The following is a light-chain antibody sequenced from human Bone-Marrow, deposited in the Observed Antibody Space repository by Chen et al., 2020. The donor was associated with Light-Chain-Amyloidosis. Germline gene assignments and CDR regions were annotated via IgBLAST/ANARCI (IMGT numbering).Light chain of an antibody. Sequence: QSVLTQPPSVSGAPGQRVTISCTGDSSNIGAVYDVHWYQQLPGTAPKLLIYGNNNRPSGVPDRFSGSKFDTSASLAITGLQAEDEADYYCQSYGSSLSGVDVVFGGGTKLTVL. J-gene: IGLJ2*01. V-gene: IGLV1-40*01. CDR2: GNN. CDR3: QSYGSSLSGVDVV. CDR1: SSNIGAVYD.